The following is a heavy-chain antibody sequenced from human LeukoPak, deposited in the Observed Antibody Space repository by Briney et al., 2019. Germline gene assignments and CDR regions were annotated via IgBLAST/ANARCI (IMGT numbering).Heavy chain of an antibody. D-gene: IGHD1-26*01. Sequence: TGGSLRLSCAASGFTFSSYSMSWVRQAPGKGLEWVSSISSSSSYIYYADSVKGRFTISRDNAKNSLYLQMNSLRAEDTAVYYCARDGGPIVGATDYWGQGTLVTVSS. CDR1: GFTFSSYS. V-gene: IGHV3-21*01. J-gene: IGHJ4*02. CDR3: ARDGGPIVGATDY. CDR2: ISSSSSYI.